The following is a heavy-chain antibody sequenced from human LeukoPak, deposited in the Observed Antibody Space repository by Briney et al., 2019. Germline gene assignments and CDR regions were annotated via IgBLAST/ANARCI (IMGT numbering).Heavy chain of an antibody. CDR2: IYPGGSDT. CDR3: ARHTPMANFDY. J-gene: IGHJ4*02. Sequence: GESLKISCKGSGYSFTNYWIGWVRQMPGKGLEWMGIIYPGGSDTRYSPSFQGQVTISADKSISTAYLQWSSLTASDTAMYHCARHTPMANFDYWGQGTLVTVSS. D-gene: IGHD5-18*01. V-gene: IGHV5-51*01. CDR1: GYSFTNYW.